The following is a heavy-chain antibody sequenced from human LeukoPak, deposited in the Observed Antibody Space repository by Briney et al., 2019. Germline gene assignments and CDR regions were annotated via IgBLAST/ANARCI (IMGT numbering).Heavy chain of an antibody. J-gene: IGHJ4*02. D-gene: IGHD3-3*01. Sequence: PGGSLRVSCAASGFTLNTHGMLWVRQAPGKGLEWLSAILFDGSVKHYSDAVKGRFTISRDNSLNTLYLQMNSLRVEDTAIYYCAKDTAIQFLEPAFWGQGTLVTVSS. CDR2: ILFDGSVK. CDR1: GFTLNTHG. CDR3: AKDTAIQFLEPAF. V-gene: IGHV3-33*06.